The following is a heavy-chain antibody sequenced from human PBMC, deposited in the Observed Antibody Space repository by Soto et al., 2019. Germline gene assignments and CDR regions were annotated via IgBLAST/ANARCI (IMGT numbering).Heavy chain of an antibody. CDR3: ARGGYYGSGSYYNLDY. D-gene: IGHD3-10*01. CDR2: ISSSSSYI. Sequence: EVPLVESGGGLVKPGGSLRLSCAASGFTFSSYSMNWVRQAPGKGLEWVSSISSSSSYIYYADSVKGRFTISRDNAKNSLYLQMNSLRAEDTAVYYCARGGYYGSGSYYNLDYWGQGTLVTVSS. J-gene: IGHJ4*02. V-gene: IGHV3-21*01. CDR1: GFTFSSYS.